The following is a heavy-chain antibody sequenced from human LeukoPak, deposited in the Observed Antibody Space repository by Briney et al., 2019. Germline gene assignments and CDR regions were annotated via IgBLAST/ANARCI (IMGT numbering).Heavy chain of an antibody. Sequence: PGGSLRLSCAASGFTFSIYAMQWVRQAPGKGLEWVAAISNGGSNEYYVDSVKGRFTISRDNAKNSLYLQMNSLRAEDTAVYYCARDHRLNYFDYWGQGTLVTVSS. CDR3: ARDHRLNYFDY. CDR2: ISNGGSNE. J-gene: IGHJ4*02. V-gene: IGHV3-30-3*01. D-gene: IGHD1-14*01. CDR1: GFTFSIYA.